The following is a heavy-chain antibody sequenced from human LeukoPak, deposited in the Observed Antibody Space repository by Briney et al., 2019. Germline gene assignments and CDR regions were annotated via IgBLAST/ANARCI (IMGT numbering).Heavy chain of an antibody. J-gene: IGHJ1*01. D-gene: IGHD6-13*01. CDR3: AKGPRRAAAFSGSLLIQH. CDR2: ISGSGGST. Sequence: GGSLGLSCAASGFTFSSYAMSWVRQAPGKGLEWVSAISGSGGSTYYADSVKGRFTISRDNSKNTLYLQMNSLRAEDTAVYYCAKGPRRAAAFSGSLLIQHWGQGTLVTVSS. CDR1: GFTFSSYA. V-gene: IGHV3-23*01.